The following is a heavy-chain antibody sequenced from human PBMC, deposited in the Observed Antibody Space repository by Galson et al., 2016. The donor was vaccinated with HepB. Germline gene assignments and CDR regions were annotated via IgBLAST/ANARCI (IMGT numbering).Heavy chain of an antibody. D-gene: IGHD5-24*01. V-gene: IGHV3-30-3*01. Sequence: SLRLSCAASGFTFGSYAMHWVRQAPGKGLEWVAVISFDGSNKYYADSVKGRFTISRDNSKNTLYLQMNSLRAEDTAVYYCARAPLEMATIQRGYFDYWGQGTPVTVPS. CDR2: ISFDGSNK. CDR3: ARAPLEMATIQRGYFDY. CDR1: GFTFGSYA. J-gene: IGHJ4*02.